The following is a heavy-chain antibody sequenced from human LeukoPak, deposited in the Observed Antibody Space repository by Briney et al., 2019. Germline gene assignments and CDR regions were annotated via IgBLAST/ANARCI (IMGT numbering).Heavy chain of an antibody. J-gene: IGHJ6*02. Sequence: GGSLRLSCAASGFTFSNYDMHWVRQAAGKGLEWVSSIDAAGDTYYPGSVKGPFTISREYAKKSFYLQTNSLRAGDTAVYYCARGSCSSSSCYERLNGLDVWGQGTPVTVSS. CDR3: ARGSCSSSSCYERLNGLDV. D-gene: IGHD2-2*01. CDR1: GFTFSNYD. V-gene: IGHV3-13*01. CDR2: IDAAGDT.